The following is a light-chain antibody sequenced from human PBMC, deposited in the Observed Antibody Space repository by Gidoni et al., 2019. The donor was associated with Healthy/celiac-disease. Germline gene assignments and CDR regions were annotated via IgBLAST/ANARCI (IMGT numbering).Light chain of an antibody. Sequence: QSALTQPRSVSGHPGQSVTISCTGTSSDVGGYNYVSWYQQHPGKAPKLMIYDVSKRPSGVPDRFSGSKSGNTASLTISGLQAEDEADYYCCSYAGSYTFVFGTGTKVTVL. CDR2: DVS. J-gene: IGLJ1*01. CDR1: SSDVGGYNY. CDR3: CSYAGSYTFV. V-gene: IGLV2-11*01.